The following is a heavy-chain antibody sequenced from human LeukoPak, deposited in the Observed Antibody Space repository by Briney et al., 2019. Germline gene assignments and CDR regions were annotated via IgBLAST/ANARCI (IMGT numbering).Heavy chain of an antibody. V-gene: IGHV1-69*13. CDR2: IIPIFGTA. Sequence: SVKVSCKASGGTFSSYAISWVRQAPGQGLVWMGGIIPIFGTANYAQKFQGRVTITADESTSTAYMELSSLRSEDTAVYYCARNKDVRDVDIVATTTLVYYYYGMDVWGQGTTVTVSS. CDR1: GGTFSSYA. CDR3: ARNKDVRDVDIVATTTLVYYYYGMDV. D-gene: IGHD5-12*01. J-gene: IGHJ6*02.